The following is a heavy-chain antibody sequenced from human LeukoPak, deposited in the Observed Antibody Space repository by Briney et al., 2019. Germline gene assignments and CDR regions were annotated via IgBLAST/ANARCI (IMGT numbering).Heavy chain of an antibody. D-gene: IGHD3-22*01. CDR1: GGSISSYY. J-gene: IGHJ4*02. V-gene: IGHV4-4*09. Sequence: SETLSLTCTVSGGSISSYYWSWLRQPPGKGLEWIGYIYTSGSTNYNPSLKSRVTISVDTSKNQFSLKLSSVTAADTAVYYCARSEGYDSSGYYHFDYWGQGTLVTVSS. CDR3: ARSEGYDSSGYYHFDY. CDR2: IYTSGST.